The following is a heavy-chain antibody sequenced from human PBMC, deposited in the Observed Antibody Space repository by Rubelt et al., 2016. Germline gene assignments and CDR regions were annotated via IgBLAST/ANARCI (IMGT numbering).Heavy chain of an antibody. CDR3: ARRPLVDTAMVTGGRYYYGMDV. V-gene: IGHV1-69*01. J-gene: IGHJ6*02. D-gene: IGHD5-18*01. Sequence: QVQLVQSGAEVKKPGSSVKVSCKASGGTFSSYAISWVRQAPGQGLEWMGGIIPIFGTANYAQKFQGRVTITADESTGTAYMELSSLRSEDTAVYYCARRPLVDTAMVTGGRYYYGMDVWGQGTTVTVSS. CDR1: GGTFSSYA. CDR2: IIPIFGTA.